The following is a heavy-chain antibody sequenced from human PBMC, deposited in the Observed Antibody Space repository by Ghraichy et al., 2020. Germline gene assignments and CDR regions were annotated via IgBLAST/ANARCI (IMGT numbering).Heavy chain of an antibody. CDR3: ARRVVVVPGAPHPYGMDV. V-gene: IGHV3-74*01. Sequence: GGSLRLSCAASGFTFRSYWMHWVRQVPGKGLVWVSHINSDGSSTAYADSVKGRFTISRDNAKNTLYLQMSSLRAEDTALYYCARRVVVVPGAPHPYGMDVWGQGTTVTVSS. J-gene: IGHJ6*02. CDR2: INSDGSST. D-gene: IGHD2-2*01. CDR1: GFTFRSYW.